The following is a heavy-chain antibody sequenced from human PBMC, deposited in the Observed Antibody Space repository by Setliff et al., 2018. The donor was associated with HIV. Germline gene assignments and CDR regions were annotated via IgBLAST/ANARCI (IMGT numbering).Heavy chain of an antibody. V-gene: IGHV3-23*01. CDR1: GFTFSSSA. Sequence: QPGGSLRLSCAASGFTFSSSAMSWVRQAPGKGLDWVSTVSISGGSTYYADSVRGRFTISRDNSKNTLYLQMNSLRADDTALYYCAKMGPQAFYFYYMDVWGKGTTVTVSS. CDR3: AKMGPQAFYFYYMDV. CDR2: VSISGGST. J-gene: IGHJ6*03.